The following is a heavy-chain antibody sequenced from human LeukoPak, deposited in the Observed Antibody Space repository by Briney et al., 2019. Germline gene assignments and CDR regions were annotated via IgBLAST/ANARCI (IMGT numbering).Heavy chain of an antibody. D-gene: IGHD5-18*01. CDR2: IYTGGST. Sequence: SETLSLTCTVSGGSISSYYWTWIRQSAGKGLEWIGRIYTGGSTNYNPSLKSRVTMSVDTSKSQFSLKLSSVTAADTAVYYCARERGDTAMLIYWGQGTLVTVSS. J-gene: IGHJ4*02. V-gene: IGHV4-4*07. CDR3: ARERGDTAMLIY. CDR1: GGSISSYY.